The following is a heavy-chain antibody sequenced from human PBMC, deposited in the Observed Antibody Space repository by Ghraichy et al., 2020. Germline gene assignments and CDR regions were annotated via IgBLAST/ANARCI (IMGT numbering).Heavy chain of an antibody. CDR3: ARGGSARTAMVFGGNLYYFDY. D-gene: IGHD5-18*01. CDR2: IYYSGST. J-gene: IGHJ4*02. Sequence: SETLSLTCTVSGGSISSYYWSWIRQPPGKGLEWIGYIYYSGSTNYNPSLKSRVTISVDTSKNQFSLKLSSVTAADTAVYYCARGGSARTAMVFGGNLYYFDYWGQGTLVTVSS. CDR1: GGSISSYY. V-gene: IGHV4-59*01.